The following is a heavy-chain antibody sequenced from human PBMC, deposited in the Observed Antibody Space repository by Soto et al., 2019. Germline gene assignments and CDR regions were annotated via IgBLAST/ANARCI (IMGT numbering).Heavy chain of an antibody. V-gene: IGHV4-59*02. D-gene: IGHD5-12*01. CDR3: AAGQWLQLPLY. J-gene: IGHJ4*02. CDR2: IYTSGST. CDR1: GGSVSSYY. Sequence: QVQLQESGPGLVKPSETLSLTCTVSGGSVSSYYWSWIRQPPGKGLEWIGSIYTSGSTNSNPSLKSRVTMSVDTSKNQFSLKLRSVTAADTAVYYCAAGQWLQLPLYWGQGTLVTVSS.